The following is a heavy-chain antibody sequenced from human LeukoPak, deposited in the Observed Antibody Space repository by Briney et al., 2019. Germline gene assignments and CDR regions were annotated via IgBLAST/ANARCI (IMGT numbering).Heavy chain of an antibody. V-gene: IGHV3-23*01. Sequence: GGSLRLSCAASGFTFNTYWMTWVRQAPGRGLEWVSAISGSGGSTYYADSVKGRFTISRDNSKNTLYLQMDSLRAEDTAVYYCAKEGSFWSGDFDYWGQGTLVTVSS. CDR1: GFTFNTYW. J-gene: IGHJ4*02. D-gene: IGHD3-3*01. CDR2: ISGSGGST. CDR3: AKEGSFWSGDFDY.